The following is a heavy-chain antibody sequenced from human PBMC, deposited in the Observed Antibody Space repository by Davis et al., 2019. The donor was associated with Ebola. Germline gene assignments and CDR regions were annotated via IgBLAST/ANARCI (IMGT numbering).Heavy chain of an antibody. CDR3: ARSHSDWLLPFDY. D-gene: IGHD3-9*01. Sequence: MPSETLSLTCTVSDGSVSSGGYYWNWIRQPPGKGLEWIGYIYYRGSTDYSPSLRGRVTISLDTSKNQFSLRLSSVTAADTAVYYWARSHSDWLLPFDYWGQGTLATVSS. V-gene: IGHV4-61*08. CDR2: IYYRGST. CDR1: DGSVSSGGYY. J-gene: IGHJ4*02.